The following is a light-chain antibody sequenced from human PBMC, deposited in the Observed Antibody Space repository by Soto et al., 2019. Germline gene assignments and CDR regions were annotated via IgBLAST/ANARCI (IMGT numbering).Light chain of an antibody. Sequence: QSALTQPPPVSGSPGQSVPISCTGTSRDVGNYNRVSWYHQPPGTAPKLMIFDVTNRPSGVPDRFSGSKSGNTASLTISGLRADDEADYYGSSYTSSDTYVFGTGTKVTVL. CDR1: SRDVGNYNR. CDR2: DVT. V-gene: IGLV2-18*02. CDR3: SSYTSSDTYV. J-gene: IGLJ1*01.